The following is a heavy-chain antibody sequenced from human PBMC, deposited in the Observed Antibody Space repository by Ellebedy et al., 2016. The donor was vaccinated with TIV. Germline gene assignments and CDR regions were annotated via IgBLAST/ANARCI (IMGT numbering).Heavy chain of an antibody. CDR3: ARDYSSGLDS. CDR1: GFTFGYYG. D-gene: IGHD6-25*01. CDR2: ISFDGSDK. Sequence: GESLKISXSASGFTFGYYGMHWVRQAPGKGLEWLTFISFDGSDKYYADSVKGRFSISRDNAKNSLFLQMNSLRVEDTAVYYCARDYSSGLDSWGQGTLVTVSS. V-gene: IGHV3-30*03. J-gene: IGHJ4*02.